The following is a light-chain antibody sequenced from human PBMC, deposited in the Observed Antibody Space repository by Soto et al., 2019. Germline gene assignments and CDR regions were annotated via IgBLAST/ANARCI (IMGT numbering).Light chain of an antibody. CDR2: AAS. V-gene: IGKV1-16*02. J-gene: IGKJ1*01. Sequence: DIQMTQSPSSLSASVGDRVTISCRASQAISNYVAWFQQKPVKTPKSLIHAASSLQSGVPSKFSGSGSGTDFTLAISSLRPEDFATYYCKQYNSYPWTFGQGTKVEIK. CDR1: QAISNY. CDR3: KQYNSYPWT.